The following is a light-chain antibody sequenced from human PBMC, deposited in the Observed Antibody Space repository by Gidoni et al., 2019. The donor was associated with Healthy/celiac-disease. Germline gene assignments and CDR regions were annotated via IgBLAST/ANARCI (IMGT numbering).Light chain of an antibody. CDR2: AAS. J-gene: IGKJ3*01. V-gene: IGKV1-39*01. CDR3: QRSYSTPEFT. CDR1: QSISSY. Sequence: DIQMTQSPSSLSASVGDRVTITCRASQSISSYLNWYQQTPGKAPKLLIYAASSLQSGVPSRVSGSGSGTDFTLTMSSLQPEDCATYDCQRSYSTPEFTFXPXTKVDIK.